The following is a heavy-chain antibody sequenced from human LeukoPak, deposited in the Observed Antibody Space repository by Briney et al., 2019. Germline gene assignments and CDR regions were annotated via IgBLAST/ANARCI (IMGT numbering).Heavy chain of an antibody. J-gene: IGHJ3*02. D-gene: IGHD6-13*01. Sequence: SETLSLTCTVSGGSISSYYWSWIRQPPGKGLERIGYIYYSGSTNYNPSLKSRVTISVDTSKNQFSLKLSSVTAADTAVYYCATVPGIAAAGRDAFDIWGQGTMVTVSS. V-gene: IGHV4-59*01. CDR2: IYYSGST. CDR1: GGSISSYY. CDR3: ATVPGIAAAGRDAFDI.